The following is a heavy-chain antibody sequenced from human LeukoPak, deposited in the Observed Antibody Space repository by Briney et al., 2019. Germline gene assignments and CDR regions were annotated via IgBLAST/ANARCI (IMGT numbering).Heavy chain of an antibody. V-gene: IGHV3-15*07. J-gene: IGHJ6*02. Sequence: PGRSLRLSCAASGFTFSSYAMHWVRQAPGKGLEWVGRTKSKTDGGTTDYAAPVKGRFTISRDDSKNTLYLQMNSLKTEDTAVYYCTTGVYDFWSGYYTFRQDYYGMDVWGQGTTVTVSS. D-gene: IGHD3-3*01. CDR3: TTGVYDFWSGYYTFRQDYYGMDV. CDR1: GFTFSSYA. CDR2: TKSKTDGGTT.